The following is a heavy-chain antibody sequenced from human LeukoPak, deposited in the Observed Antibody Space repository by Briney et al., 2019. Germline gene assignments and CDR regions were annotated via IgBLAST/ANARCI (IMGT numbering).Heavy chain of an antibody. D-gene: IGHD2-21*02. J-gene: IGHJ3*02. V-gene: IGHV3-53*01. CDR2: IYSGGST. Sequence: GGSLRLSCAASGFTVSSNYMSWVRQAPGKGLEWVSVIYSGGSTYYADSVKGRFTISRDNSKNTLYLQMNSLRAGDTAVYYCARDLAVTAPFDIWGQGTMVTVSS. CDR3: ARDLAVTAPFDI. CDR1: GFTVSSNY.